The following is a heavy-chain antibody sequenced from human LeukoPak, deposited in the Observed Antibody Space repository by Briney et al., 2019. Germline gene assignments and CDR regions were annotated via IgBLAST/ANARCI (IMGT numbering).Heavy chain of an antibody. D-gene: IGHD3-22*01. CDR3: ATEGDSSGYFDY. V-gene: IGHV4-61*01. Sequence: SETLSLTCSVSGGSISSGNYYWSWIRQPPGKGLEWIGHIYYSGSANYNPSLKSRVTMSVDTSKNRFSLKLSSVTAADTAVYYCATEGDSSGYFDYWGQGTLVTVSS. J-gene: IGHJ4*02. CDR1: GGSISSGNYY. CDR2: IYYSGSA.